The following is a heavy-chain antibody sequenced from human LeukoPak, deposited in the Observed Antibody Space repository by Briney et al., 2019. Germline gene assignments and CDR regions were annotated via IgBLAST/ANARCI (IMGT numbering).Heavy chain of an antibody. CDR1: GFTFSSYN. Sequence: PGGSLRLSCAASGFTFSSYNMNWVRQAPGKGLEWVSSISSSSTYIYCADSVKGRFTISRDNAKNSLYLQMNSLRAEDTAVYYCARVGGAAYGGNSYWFDPWGRGTLVTVSS. CDR2: ISSSSTYI. J-gene: IGHJ5*02. CDR3: ARVGGAAYGGNSYWFDP. D-gene: IGHD4-23*01. V-gene: IGHV3-21*01.